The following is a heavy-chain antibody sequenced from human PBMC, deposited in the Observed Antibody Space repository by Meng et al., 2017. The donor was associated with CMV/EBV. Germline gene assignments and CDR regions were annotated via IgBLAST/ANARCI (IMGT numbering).Heavy chain of an antibody. J-gene: IGHJ6*02. Sequence: GESLKISCKASGYTFTSYYMHWVRQAPGQGLEWMGIINPSGGSTSYAQKFQGRVTMTRDTSTSTVYMELSSLRSEDTAVYYCATPWEVYSSSSGSYYGMDVWGQGTTVTVSS. CDR1: GYTFTSYY. CDR3: ATPWEVYSSSSGSYYGMDV. CDR2: INPSGGST. V-gene: IGHV1-46*03. D-gene: IGHD6-6*01.